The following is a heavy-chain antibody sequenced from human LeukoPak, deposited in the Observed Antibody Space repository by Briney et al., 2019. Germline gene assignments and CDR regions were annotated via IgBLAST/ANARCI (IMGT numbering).Heavy chain of an antibody. CDR3: ATGRVDHGDYGVVKH. J-gene: IGHJ1*01. V-gene: IGHV3-30*03. Sequence: GGSLRLSCEVSGFTFRNYGMNWVRQAPGKGLEWGAVISYDGINEYYVDSVKGRFTISRENSKNSLYLQMESLTIEDTAVYYCATGRVDHGDYGVVKHWGQGTLVTVSS. CDR1: GFTFRNYG. CDR2: ISYDGINE. D-gene: IGHD4-17*01.